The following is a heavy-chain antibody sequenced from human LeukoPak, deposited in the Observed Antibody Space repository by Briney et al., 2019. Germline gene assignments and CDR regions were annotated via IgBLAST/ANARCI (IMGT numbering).Heavy chain of an antibody. CDR2: VSGNGGST. D-gene: IGHD2-2*01. J-gene: IGHJ6*03. CDR3: AKGGKIVVVPAVRYLRGDYYYMDV. Sequence: GGSLRLSCAASGFTFSSYAMSWVRQAPGKGLEWVSTVSGNGGSTYYADSVKGRFTISRDNSKNTPYLQMNSLRAEDTAVYYCAKGGKIVVVPAVRYLRGDYYYMDVWGKGTTVTISS. V-gene: IGHV3-23*01. CDR1: GFTFSSYA.